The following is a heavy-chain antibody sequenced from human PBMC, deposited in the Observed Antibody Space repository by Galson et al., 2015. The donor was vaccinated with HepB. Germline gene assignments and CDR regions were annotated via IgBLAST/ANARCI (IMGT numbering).Heavy chain of an antibody. CDR2: IYPGDSDT. D-gene: IGHD6-19*01. Sequence: QSGAEVKKPGESLKISCKGSGYSFTNYWIGWVRQMPGKGLEWMGFIYPGDSDTRYNPSFQGQVTISADKSISTAYLQWSSLRSEDTAVYYCARLQVAGTGFDYWGQGTLVTVSS. V-gene: IGHV5-51*01. J-gene: IGHJ4*02. CDR1: GYSFTNYW. CDR3: ARLQVAGTGFDY.